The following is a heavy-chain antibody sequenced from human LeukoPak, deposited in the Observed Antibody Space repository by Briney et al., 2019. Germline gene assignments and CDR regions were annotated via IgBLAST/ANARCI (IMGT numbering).Heavy chain of an antibody. Sequence: PSETLSPTCAVYGGSFSGYYWSWIRQPPGKGLEWIGEINHSGSTIYNPSLKSRVTISVDTSKNQFSLKLSSVTAADTAVYYCARLLVRWQITSKESSDYWGQGTLVTVSS. CDR1: GGSFSGYY. CDR3: ARLLVRWQITSKESSDY. J-gene: IGHJ4*02. D-gene: IGHD4-23*01. CDR2: INHSGST. V-gene: IGHV4-34*01.